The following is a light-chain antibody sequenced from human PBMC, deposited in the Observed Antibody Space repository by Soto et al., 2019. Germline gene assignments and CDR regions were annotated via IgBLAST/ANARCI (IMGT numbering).Light chain of an antibody. CDR2: EVS. V-gene: IGLV2-14*01. J-gene: IGLJ1*01. CDR1: SSDVGGYNY. Sequence: QSALTHPASVSGSPGQSITISCTGTSSDVGGYNYVSWYQQHPGKAPKLMIYEVSNRPSGVSNRFSGSKSGNTASLTISGLQAEDEADYYCSSYTSSSTSYAFGTGTKVTVL. CDR3: SSYTSSSTSYA.